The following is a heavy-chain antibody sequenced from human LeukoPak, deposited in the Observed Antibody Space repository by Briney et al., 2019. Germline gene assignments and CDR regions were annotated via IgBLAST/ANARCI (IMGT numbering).Heavy chain of an antibody. CDR2: IYTSGST. J-gene: IGHJ4*02. Sequence: SQTLSLTCTVSGGSISSGSYYWRWIRQPAGKGLEWIGRIYTSGSTNYNPSLKSRVTISVDTSKNQFSLKLSSVTAADTAVYYCAREFTIFGVVISYFDYWGQGTLVTVSS. V-gene: IGHV4-61*02. CDR1: GGSISSGSYY. CDR3: AREFTIFGVVISYFDY. D-gene: IGHD3-3*01.